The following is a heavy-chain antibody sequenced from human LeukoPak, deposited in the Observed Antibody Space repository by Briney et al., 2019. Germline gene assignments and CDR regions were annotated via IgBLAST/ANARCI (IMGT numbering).Heavy chain of an antibody. J-gene: IGHJ4*02. Sequence: ASVKVSCKASGYTFTSYGISWVRQAPGQGLEWMGWICAYNGNTNYAQKLQGRVTMTTDTSTSTAYMELRSLRSDDTAVYYCARDRVYDSSGSPRPFDYWGQGTLVTVSS. D-gene: IGHD3-22*01. V-gene: IGHV1-18*01. CDR2: ICAYNGNT. CDR1: GYTFTSYG. CDR3: ARDRVYDSSGSPRPFDY.